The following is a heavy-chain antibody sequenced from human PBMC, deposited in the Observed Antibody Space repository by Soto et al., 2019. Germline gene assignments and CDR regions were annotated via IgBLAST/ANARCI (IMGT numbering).Heavy chain of an antibody. V-gene: IGHV4-30-4*01. Sequence: QVQLQESGPGLVKPSQTLSLTCTVSGGSISSGDYYWSWIRQPPWKCLEGIGYIYYSGSTYYNPSRKSRVTISVDTSKNQFSLKLSSVTAADTAVYYCARVGSSIATRPFDYWGQGTLVTVSS. J-gene: IGHJ4*02. CDR1: GGSISSGDYY. CDR3: ARVGSSIATRPFDY. CDR2: IYYSGST. D-gene: IGHD6-6*01.